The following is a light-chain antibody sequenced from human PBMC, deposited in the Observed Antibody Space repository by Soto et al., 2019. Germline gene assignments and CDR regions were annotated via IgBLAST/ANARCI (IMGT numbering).Light chain of an antibody. CDR1: QTISSW. Sequence: DIQMTQSPSTLSGSVGDRVTITCRASQTISSWLAWYQQKPWKAPKLLIYKASTLKSGVPSRFSGSGSGTEFTLTISSLQPEDFATYYCQQYYSYLIAFGQGARLE. V-gene: IGKV1-5*03. J-gene: IGKJ5*01. CDR3: QQYYSYLIA. CDR2: KAS.